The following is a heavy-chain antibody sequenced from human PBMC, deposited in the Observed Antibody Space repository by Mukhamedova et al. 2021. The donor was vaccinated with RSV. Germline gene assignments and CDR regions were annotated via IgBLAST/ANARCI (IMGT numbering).Heavy chain of an antibody. CDR1: SNYV. V-gene: IGHV3-74*01. Sequence: SNYVMHWVRQAPGKGLVWVSRINSDGSSTTYADSVKGRFTISRDNAKNTLYLQMNSLRAEDTAVYYCARGGFDIWGQGTMVTVSS. CDR3: ARGGFDI. CDR2: INSDGSST. J-gene: IGHJ3*02.